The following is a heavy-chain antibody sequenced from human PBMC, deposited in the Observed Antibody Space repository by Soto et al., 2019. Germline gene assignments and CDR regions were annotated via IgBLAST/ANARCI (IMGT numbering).Heavy chain of an antibody. J-gene: IGHJ6*02. CDR3: VAYPYCSGGSCYSGDYYYYYGMDV. CDR1: GGTFSSYA. D-gene: IGHD2-15*01. CDR2: IIPIFGTA. V-gene: IGHV1-69*13. Sequence: GASVKVSCKASGGTFSSYAISWVRQAPGQGLEWMGGIIPIFGTANYAQKFQGRVTITADESTSTAYMELSSLRSEDTAVYYCVAYPYCSGGSCYSGDYYYYYGMDVWGQGTTVTVSS.